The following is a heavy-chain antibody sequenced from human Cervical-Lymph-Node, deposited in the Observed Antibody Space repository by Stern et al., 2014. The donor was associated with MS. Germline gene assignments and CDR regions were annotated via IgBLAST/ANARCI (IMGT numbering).Heavy chain of an antibody. CDR2: INPSSGKP. CDR1: GYNFTIYY. Sequence: FHLVQSGAEVKKPGASVNVSCKTSGYNFTIYYIHWVRQAPGQGLEWMGIINPSSGKPSNAQKFQGRVTLIRDTSTSTVHMALNSLRSDDTAVYLCARDRGPHAFDIWGQGTMVTVSS. D-gene: IGHD3-16*01. CDR3: ARDRGPHAFDI. J-gene: IGHJ3*02. V-gene: IGHV1-46*01.